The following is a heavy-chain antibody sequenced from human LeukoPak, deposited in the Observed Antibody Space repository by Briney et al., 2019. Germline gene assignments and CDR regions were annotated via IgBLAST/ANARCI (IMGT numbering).Heavy chain of an antibody. D-gene: IGHD2-2*01. CDR3: ARAPEHVYMPMDV. CDR2: IYRHGRA. V-gene: IGHV3-66*02. J-gene: IGHJ6*02. Sequence: GGTLRLSCAASGFTVSANCMSWVRQAAGKGLEWVSIIYRHGRAYYADSVNGRFTISRDSSKNTLDLQMNSLRAEATAVYFWARAPEHVYMPMDVWGQGTTVIVS. CDR1: GFTVSANC.